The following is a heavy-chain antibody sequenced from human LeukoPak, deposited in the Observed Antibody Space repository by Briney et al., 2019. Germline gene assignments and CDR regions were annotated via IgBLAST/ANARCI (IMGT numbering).Heavy chain of an antibody. V-gene: IGHV3-23*01. D-gene: IGHD3-10*01. CDR2: ISGSGGST. Sequence: GGSLRLSCAASGFTFSSYAMGWVRQAPGKGVEGVSAISGSGGSTYYAVSVKGRVTISRDNSKKTLYLQINTPRADDTAVYYCAKEGGAYYYGSGSYYFDYWVQGTLVTVSS. J-gene: IGHJ4*02. CDR3: AKEGGAYYYGSGSYYFDY. CDR1: GFTFSSYA.